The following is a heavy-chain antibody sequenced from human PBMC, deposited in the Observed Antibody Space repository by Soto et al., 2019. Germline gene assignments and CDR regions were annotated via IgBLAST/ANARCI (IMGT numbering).Heavy chain of an antibody. Sequence: VKVSFKASGGTFSSYRFNWVRQARGQGLEWLGGIVPIYRTADYAQKFQGRVTITADESTRTVYLELSSLKSQDTALYYCARDSGAKLSSSWGQGTLVTVSS. D-gene: IGHD6-13*01. CDR3: ARDSGAKLSSS. CDR2: IVPIYRTA. J-gene: IGHJ4*02. V-gene: IGHV1-69*01. CDR1: GGTFSSYR.